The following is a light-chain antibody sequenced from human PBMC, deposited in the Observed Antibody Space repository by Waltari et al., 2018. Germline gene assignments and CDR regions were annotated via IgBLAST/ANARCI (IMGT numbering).Light chain of an antibody. CDR1: QDINNY. CDR2: DAS. V-gene: IGKV1-33*01. CDR3: QQYDNLPLT. Sequence: DIQMTQSPSSLSASVGDRVTITCQARQDINNYLNWYQQKPVNAPKLLIYDASNLETGVQSKFSGSGAGTDFTCTISSLQPEDIATYYCQQYDNLPLTFGGGTKVDIK. J-gene: IGKJ4*01.